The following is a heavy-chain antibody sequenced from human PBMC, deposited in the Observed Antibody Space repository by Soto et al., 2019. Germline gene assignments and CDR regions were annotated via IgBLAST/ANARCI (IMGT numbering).Heavy chain of an antibody. CDR1: GASINSYF. V-gene: IGHV4-59*01. J-gene: IGHJ4*02. CDR2: ISYSGST. D-gene: IGHD2-2*01. CDR3: AGTPPQGLRPAGTFDF. Sequence: QVQLQESGPGLVKPSETLSLTCTVSGASINSYFWTWIRQPPGKGLEWIGYISYSGSTDYNPSLTRRVTVSTDESKNQFLLKLTSVTAVDTAVYFCAGTPPQGLRPAGTFDFWGQGTLVTVSP.